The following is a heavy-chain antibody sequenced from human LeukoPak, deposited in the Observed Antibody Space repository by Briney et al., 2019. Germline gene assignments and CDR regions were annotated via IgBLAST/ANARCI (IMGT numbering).Heavy chain of an antibody. D-gene: IGHD3-10*01. CDR1: GGSFSGYY. Sequence: SETLSLTCAVYGGSFSGYYWSWIRQPPGKGLEWIGEINHSGSTNYNPSLKSRVTISVDTSKNQFSLKLSSVTAADTAVYYCARGFYYGSGSYINWFDPWGQGTLVTVSS. J-gene: IGHJ5*02. CDR2: INHSGST. V-gene: IGHV4-34*01. CDR3: ARGFYYGSGSYINWFDP.